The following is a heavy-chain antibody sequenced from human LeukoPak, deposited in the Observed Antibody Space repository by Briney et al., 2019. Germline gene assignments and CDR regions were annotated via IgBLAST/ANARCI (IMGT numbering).Heavy chain of an antibody. Sequence: SVKVSRKASGGTFSSYAISWVRQAPGQGLEWMGRIIPILGIANYAQKFQGRVTITADKSTSTAYMELSSLRSEDTAVYYCAREGLDYGDLYWGQGTLVTVSS. CDR1: GGTFSSYA. J-gene: IGHJ4*02. CDR3: AREGLDYGDLY. V-gene: IGHV1-69*04. CDR2: IIPILGIA. D-gene: IGHD4-17*01.